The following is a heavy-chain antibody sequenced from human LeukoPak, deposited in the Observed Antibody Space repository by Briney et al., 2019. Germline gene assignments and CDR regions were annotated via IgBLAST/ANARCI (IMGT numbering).Heavy chain of an antibody. J-gene: IGHJ4*02. CDR1: GFTFSSYS. Sequence: KPGGSLRLSCAASGFTFSSYSMNWVRQAPGKGLQWVSSISSSSSYIYYADSVKGRLTISRDNAKNSLYLQMNSLRAEDTAVYYCARGAPARDFWSGYYTVVDYWGQGTLVTVSS. CDR3: ARGAPARDFWSGYYTVVDY. D-gene: IGHD3-3*01. V-gene: IGHV3-21*01. CDR2: ISSSSSYI.